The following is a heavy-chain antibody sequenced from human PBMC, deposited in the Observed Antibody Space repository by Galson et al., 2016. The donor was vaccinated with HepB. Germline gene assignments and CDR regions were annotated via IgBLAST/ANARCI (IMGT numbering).Heavy chain of an antibody. CDR3: ARPSGKYSGGFDI. V-gene: IGHV3-72*01. D-gene: IGHD2/OR15-2a*01. CDR1: GFRFSEHY. Sequence: SLRLSCAASGFRFSEHYVDWVRQAPGKGLEWVGRTRNKVNSYTTEYAASVKGRFTISRDDSKNSLYLQMNSLKTEDTALYYCARPSGKYSGGFDIWGQGTMVTVSS. J-gene: IGHJ3*02. CDR2: TRNKVNSYTT.